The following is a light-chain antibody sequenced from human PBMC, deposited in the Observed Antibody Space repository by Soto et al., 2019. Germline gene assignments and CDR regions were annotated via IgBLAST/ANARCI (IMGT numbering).Light chain of an antibody. CDR1: SSDVGGYNF. V-gene: IGLV2-14*03. Sequence: ALTQPASVFGSPGQSITFSCTGTSSDVGGYNFVSWYQQHPGKAPKLMIYEVSSRPSGVSNRFSGSKSGNTASLTISGLQPEDEADYYCSSYTTSTTVVFGTGTKVTVL. CDR3: SSYTTSTTVV. CDR2: EVS. J-gene: IGLJ1*01.